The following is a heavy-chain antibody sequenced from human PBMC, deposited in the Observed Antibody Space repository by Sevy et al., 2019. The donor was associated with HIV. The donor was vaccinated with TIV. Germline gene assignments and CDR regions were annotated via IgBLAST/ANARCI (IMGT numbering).Heavy chain of an antibody. D-gene: IGHD2-15*01. Sequence: GGSLRLSCAASGVIFRNLRMNWVRQAPGKGLEWVGRIKSNPNGGTTDYAAPVKGRFTISRDDSKNTLFLQMNSLRTEDTALYYCTTDVPRIGGSNGLHWGQGTLVTVSS. CDR1: GVIFRNLR. J-gene: IGHJ4*02. CDR3: TTDVPRIGGSNGLH. V-gene: IGHV3-15*01. CDR2: IKSNPNGGTT.